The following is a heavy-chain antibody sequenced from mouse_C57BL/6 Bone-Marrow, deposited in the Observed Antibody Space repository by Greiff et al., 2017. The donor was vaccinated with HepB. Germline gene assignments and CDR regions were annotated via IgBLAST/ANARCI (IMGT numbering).Heavy chain of an antibody. V-gene: IGHV5-17*01. CDR1: GFTFSDYG. CDR2: ISSGSSTI. D-gene: IGHD1-1*02. Sequence: DVMLVESGGGLVKPGGSLKLSCAASGFTFSDYGIHWVRQAPEKGLEWVAYISSGSSTIYYADTVKGRFTISRDNAKNTLFLQMTSLRSEDTAMYYCARGGGNGFYYAMDYWGQGTSVTVSS. J-gene: IGHJ4*01. CDR3: ARGGGNGFYYAMDY.